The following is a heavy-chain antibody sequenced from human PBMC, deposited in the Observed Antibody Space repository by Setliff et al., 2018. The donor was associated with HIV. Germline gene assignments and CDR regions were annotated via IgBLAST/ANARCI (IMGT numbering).Heavy chain of an antibody. V-gene: IGHV4-59*01. Sequence: SETLSLTCSVSGGSFSGYYWSWIRQPPGKGLEWIGYIYIYNSGSTNYNPSLTSRVTISADTSRNQFSLKLTSVTAADTARYYCARDPEPTGFSGSFGYWGQGTLVTVSS. D-gene: IGHD1-26*01. J-gene: IGHJ4*02. CDR2: IYIYNSGST. CDR3: ARDPEPTGFSGSFGY. CDR1: GGSFSGYY.